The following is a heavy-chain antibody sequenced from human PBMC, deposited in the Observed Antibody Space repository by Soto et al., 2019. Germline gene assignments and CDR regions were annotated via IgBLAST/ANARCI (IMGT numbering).Heavy chain of an antibody. CDR3: ARDTNYYGSGSGVDY. CDR1: GFTFGHYW. D-gene: IGHD3-10*01. Sequence: GGSLRLSCAVSGFTFGHYWMTWVRQAPGKGLEWLANIKEDGSEKYYVDSVKGRFTISRDNAKNSVYLHMTSLRAEDTAVYFCARDTNYYGSGSGVDYWGQGTLVTAPQ. CDR2: IKEDGSEK. V-gene: IGHV3-7*01. J-gene: IGHJ4*02.